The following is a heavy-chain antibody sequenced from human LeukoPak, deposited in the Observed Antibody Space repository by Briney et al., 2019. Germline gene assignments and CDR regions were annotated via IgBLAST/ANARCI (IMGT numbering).Heavy chain of an antibody. D-gene: IGHD6-13*01. CDR3: ARSRGSSRAFFDY. CDR1: GFTFSSYS. V-gene: IGHV3-21*01. J-gene: IGHJ4*02. CDR2: ISSSSSYI. Sequence: GGSLRLSCAASGFTFSSYSMNWVRQAPGKGLEWVSSISSSSSYIYYADSVKGRFTISRDNAKNSLYLQMNSLRAEDTAVYYCARSRGSSRAFFDYWGQGTLVTVSS.